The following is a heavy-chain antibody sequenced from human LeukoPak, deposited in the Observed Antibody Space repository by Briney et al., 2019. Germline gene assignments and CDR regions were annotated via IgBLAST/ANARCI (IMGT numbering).Heavy chain of an antibody. V-gene: IGHV4-39*01. J-gene: IGHJ5*02. D-gene: IGHD3-3*01. CDR3: ARHFRTVWSGYRWDWFDP. CDR1: GGSISSSSYY. CDR2: IYYSGST. Sequence: PETLSLTCTVSGGSISSSSYYWGWIRQPPGKGLESIGSIYYSGSTYYNPSLKSRVTISVDTSKNQFSLKLSSVTAADTAVYYCARHFRTVWSGYRWDWFDPWGQGTLVTVSS.